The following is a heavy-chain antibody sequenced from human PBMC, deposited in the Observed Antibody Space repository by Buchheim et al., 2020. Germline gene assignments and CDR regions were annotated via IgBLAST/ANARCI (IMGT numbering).Heavy chain of an antibody. Sequence: QVQLQESGPGLVKPSGTLSLTCAVSGGSISSSNWWSWVRQPPGKGLEWIGEIYHSGSTNYNPSLKSRVTISVDKSTNQFSLKLSAVTGADTAVDYCARDRPGEARRRTVPAANYGMDVWGQGTT. J-gene: IGHJ6*02. CDR1: GGSISSSNW. CDR3: ARDRPGEARRRTVPAANYGMDV. V-gene: IGHV4-4*02. CDR2: IYHSGST. D-gene: IGHD2-2*01.